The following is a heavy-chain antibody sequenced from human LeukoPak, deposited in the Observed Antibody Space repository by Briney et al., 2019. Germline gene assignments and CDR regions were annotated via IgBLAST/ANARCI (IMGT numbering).Heavy chain of an antibody. CDR3: AKDFERAVTTTLHY. V-gene: IGHV3-23*01. D-gene: IGHD4-17*01. CDR1: GFTFSSYA. J-gene: IGHJ4*02. Sequence: GGSLRLSCAASGFTFSSYAMSWVRQAPGKGLEWVSAISGSGGSTYYADSVKGRFTISRDNSKNTLYLQMNSLRAEDTAVYYCAKDFERAVTTTLHYWGQGTLVTVSS. CDR2: ISGSGGST.